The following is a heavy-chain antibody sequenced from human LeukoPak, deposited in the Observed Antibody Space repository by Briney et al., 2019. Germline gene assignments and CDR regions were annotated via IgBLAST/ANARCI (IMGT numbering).Heavy chain of an antibody. Sequence: ASVKVSCKASGYTFTSYGISWVRQAPGQGLEWMGWIIAYNGNTNYAQKLQGRVTMTTDTSTSTAYMELRSLRSDDTAVYYCARDVFGSSWYLWFDPWGQGTLVTVSS. D-gene: IGHD6-13*01. V-gene: IGHV1-18*01. CDR2: IIAYNGNT. CDR1: GYTFTSYG. CDR3: ARDVFGSSWYLWFDP. J-gene: IGHJ5*02.